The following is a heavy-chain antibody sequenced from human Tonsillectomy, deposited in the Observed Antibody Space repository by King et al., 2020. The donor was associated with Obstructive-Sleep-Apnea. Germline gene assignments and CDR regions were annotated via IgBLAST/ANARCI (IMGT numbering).Heavy chain of an antibody. CDR1: GFTFSSYA. Sequence: VQLVESGGGLVQPGGSLRLSCAASGFTFSSYAMSCVLQAPGNGLEWVSAISGSGGSTYYADSVKGRFTISRENSKNTLYLQMNSLRAEDTAVYYCAKEGSRGLYDFDSGGQGPLVTGSA. CDR2: ISGSGGST. D-gene: IGHD3-16*01. J-gene: IGHJ4*02. CDR3: AKEGSRGLYDFDS. V-gene: IGHV3-23*04.